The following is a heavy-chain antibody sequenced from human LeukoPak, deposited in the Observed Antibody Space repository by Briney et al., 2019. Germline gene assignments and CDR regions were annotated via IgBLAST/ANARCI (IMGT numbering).Heavy chain of an antibody. D-gene: IGHD3-10*01. V-gene: IGHV3-9*01. J-gene: IGHJ4*02. Sequence: GRSLRLSCAASGFNFDDYVMHWVRQVPGKGLEWVSGISWNGGTIGYADSVKGRFTISRDNAKNSLFLQMNSLRAEDTALYYCAKDLRVYGSGTYYPLGYWGQGTLVTVSS. CDR1: GFNFDDYV. CDR2: ISWNGGTI. CDR3: AKDLRVYGSGTYYPLGY.